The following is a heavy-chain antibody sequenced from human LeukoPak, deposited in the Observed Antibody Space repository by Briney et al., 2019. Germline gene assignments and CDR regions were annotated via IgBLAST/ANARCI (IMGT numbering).Heavy chain of an antibody. Sequence: GASVKVSCKASGGTFSSYAISWVRQAPGQGLEWMGGIIPIFGTANYAQKFQGRVTITADKSTSTAYMELSSLRSEDTAVYYCAREQGPYCSSTSCPKGYYYYYYYMDVWGKGTTVTVSS. V-gene: IGHV1-69*06. CDR3: AREQGPYCSSTSCPKGYYYYYYYMDV. D-gene: IGHD2-2*01. CDR2: IIPIFGTA. J-gene: IGHJ6*03. CDR1: GGTFSSYA.